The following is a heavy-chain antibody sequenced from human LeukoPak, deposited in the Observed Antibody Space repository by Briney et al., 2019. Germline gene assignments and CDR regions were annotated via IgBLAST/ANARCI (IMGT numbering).Heavy chain of an antibody. CDR3: ARRVISSNASFDC. CDR2: IYYSGST. D-gene: IGHD2-21*01. CDR1: GGSISGYY. V-gene: IGHV4-59*08. J-gene: IGHJ4*02. Sequence: PSETLSLTCTVSGGSISGYYWSWIRQPPGKGLEWVGYIYYSGSTNYNPSLKSRVTISVDTSKNQFSLKLNSVTAADTAVYYCARRVISSNASFDCWGLGTLVTVSS.